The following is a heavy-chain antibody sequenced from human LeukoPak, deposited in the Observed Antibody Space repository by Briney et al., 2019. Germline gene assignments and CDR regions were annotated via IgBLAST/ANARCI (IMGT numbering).Heavy chain of an antibody. CDR1: GFTFSSYW. J-gene: IGHJ6*02. CDR3: AKSHGIASYYYYGMDV. Sequence: GGSLRLSCAASGFTFSSYWMHWVRQAPGKGLVWVSRINSDGSSTSYADSVKGRFTLSRDNSKNTLYLQMNSLRAEDTAVYYCAKSHGIASYYYYGMDVWGQGTTVTVSS. V-gene: IGHV3-74*01. D-gene: IGHD2-21*01. CDR2: INSDGSST.